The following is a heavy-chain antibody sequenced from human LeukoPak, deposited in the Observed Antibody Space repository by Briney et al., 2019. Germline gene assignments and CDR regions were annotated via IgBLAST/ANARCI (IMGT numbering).Heavy chain of an antibody. CDR1: GFTFSSYE. V-gene: IGHV3-48*03. CDR2: ISSSCSTI. Sequence: GGSLRLSCAASGFTFSSYEMNWVRQAPRKELEWVSYISSSCSTIYYADSVKGRFTISSDNAKNSLYLQVNSLRDEDTAVYYRARNPSRVGIDYWGQGTLVTVSS. J-gene: IGHJ4*02. CDR3: ARNPSRVGIDY. D-gene: IGHD1-26*01.